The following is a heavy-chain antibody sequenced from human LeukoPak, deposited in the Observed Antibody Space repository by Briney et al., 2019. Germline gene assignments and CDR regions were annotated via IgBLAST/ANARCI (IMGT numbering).Heavy chain of an antibody. CDR3: AGRTWELRSPFDY. D-gene: IGHD1-26*01. J-gene: IGHJ4*02. CDR1: GFTFSSYA. Sequence: GGSLRLSCAASGFTFSSYAMSWVRQAPGKGLEWVSAISGSGGSTYYADSVRGRFTISRDNSKNTLYLQMNSLRAEDTAVYYCAGRTWELRSPFDYWGQGTLVTVSS. CDR2: ISGSGGST. V-gene: IGHV3-23*01.